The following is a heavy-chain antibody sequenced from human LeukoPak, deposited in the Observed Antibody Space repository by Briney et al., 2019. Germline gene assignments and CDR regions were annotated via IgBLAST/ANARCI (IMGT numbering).Heavy chain of an antibody. CDR2: MNPNSGNT. D-gene: IGHD1-7*01. J-gene: IGHJ4*02. Sequence: ASVKVSCKASGYTFTSYDINWVRQATGQGLGWMGWMNPNSGNTGYAQKFQGRVTMTRNTSISTAYMELSSLRSEDTAVYYCARVPYNWNYEGAYYFDYWGQGTLVTVSS. CDR1: GYTFTSYD. V-gene: IGHV1-8*01. CDR3: ARVPYNWNYEGAYYFDY.